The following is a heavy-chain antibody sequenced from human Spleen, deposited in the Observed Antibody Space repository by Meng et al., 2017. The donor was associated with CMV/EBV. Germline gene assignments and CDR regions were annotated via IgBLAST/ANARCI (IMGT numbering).Heavy chain of an antibody. V-gene: IGHV4-31*02. CDR2: IYYSGST. D-gene: IGHD4-17*01. J-gene: IGHJ5*02. CDR1: WGSRSSGGFY. CDR3: ARTNYGDYNWFDP. Sequence: HVRLQEAGPGMRTPSPALATTGHVLWGSRSSGGFYWRWIRQHPGKGLEWIGYIYYSGSTYSNPSLRSRVAISIDTSKNQFSLKLTSVTAADTAVYFCARTNYGDYNWFDPWGQGTLVTVSS.